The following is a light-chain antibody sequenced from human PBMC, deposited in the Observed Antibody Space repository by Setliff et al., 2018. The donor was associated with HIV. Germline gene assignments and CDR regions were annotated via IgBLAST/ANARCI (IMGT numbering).Light chain of an antibody. J-gene: IGLJ2*01. CDR3: CSYAGTFLV. CDR2: DVS. V-gene: IGLV2-14*03. Sequence: QSVLTQPASVSGSPGQSITISCTGTSTDVGDYRYVSWYQQHPGKAPKLLLYDVSNRPSGVSDRFSGSKSGNTASLTISGLQAEDEADYYCCSYAGTFLVFGGGTKVTVL. CDR1: STDVGDYRY.